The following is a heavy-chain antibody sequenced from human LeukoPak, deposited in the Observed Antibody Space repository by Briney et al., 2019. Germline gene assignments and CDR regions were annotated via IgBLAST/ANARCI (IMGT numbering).Heavy chain of an antibody. CDR2: ISGIGDST. D-gene: IGHD6-13*01. V-gene: IGHV3-64*01. Sequence: RGGCLRLSCAPSGFTFSSNGMHWVRPAPRGGLGYGLAISGIGDSTYYAKSVKGRFTISRDNSKNTLFLQMGSLRADDMAVYYCARGSLIGYSSSWYGAHFDYWGQGTLVTVSS. J-gene: IGHJ4*02. CDR1: GFTFSSNG. CDR3: ARGSLIGYSSSWYGAHFDY.